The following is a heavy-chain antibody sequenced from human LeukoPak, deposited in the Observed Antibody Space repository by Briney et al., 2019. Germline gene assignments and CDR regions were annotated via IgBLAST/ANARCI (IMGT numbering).Heavy chain of an antibody. J-gene: IGHJ4*02. CDR3: AKDHAPTRSYFDY. CDR1: GFTFSSYS. Sequence: GGSLRLSCAASGFTFSSYSMNWVRQAPGKGLEWVAFIRYDGSNKYYADSVKGRFTISRDNSKNTLYLQMNSLRAEDTAVYYCAKDHAPTRSYFDYWGQGTLVTVSS. V-gene: IGHV3-30*02. CDR2: IRYDGSNK. D-gene: IGHD2-2*01.